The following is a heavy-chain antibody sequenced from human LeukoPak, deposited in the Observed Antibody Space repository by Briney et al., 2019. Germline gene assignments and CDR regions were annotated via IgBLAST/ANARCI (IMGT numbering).Heavy chain of an antibody. J-gene: IGHJ4*02. V-gene: IGHV5-51*01. CDR1: GYSFTSYW. CDR2: IYPGDSDT. Sequence: GESLKISCKGSGYSFTSYWIGWVRQMPGKGLEWMGSIYPGDSDTRYSPSFQGQVTISADKSISTAYLQWSSLKASDTAMYYCARPQVVRQQLEHFDYWGQGTLVTVSS. D-gene: IGHD6-13*01. CDR3: ARPQVVRQQLEHFDY.